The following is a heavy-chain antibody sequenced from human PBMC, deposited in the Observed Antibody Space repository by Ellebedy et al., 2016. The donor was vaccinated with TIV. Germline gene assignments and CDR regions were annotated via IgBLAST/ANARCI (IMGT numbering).Heavy chain of an antibody. J-gene: IGHJ4*02. D-gene: IGHD3-22*01. CDR3: ARSDSSGYEFDY. Sequence: PGGFLRLSCKGSGYSFTTYWIGWVRQMPGKGLEWMGIIYPGDSDTRYSPSFQGQVTISADKSISTAYLQWRSLKASDTAMYYCARSDSSGYEFDYWGQGTLVTVSS. CDR1: GYSFTTYW. V-gene: IGHV5-51*01. CDR2: IYPGDSDT.